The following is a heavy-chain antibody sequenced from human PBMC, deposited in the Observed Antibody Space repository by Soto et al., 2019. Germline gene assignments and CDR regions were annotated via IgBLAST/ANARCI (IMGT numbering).Heavy chain of an antibody. V-gene: IGHV3-66*01. Sequence: GGSLRLSCAASGFTVSRNYMSWVRQAPGKGLEWVSVIYSGGSTYYADSVKGRFTISRDNSKNTLYLQMNSLRAEDTAVYYCARDADYGGNSFSYYFDYWGQGTLVTVSS. CDR3: ARDADYGGNSFSYYFDY. CDR2: IYSGGST. CDR1: GFTVSRNY. D-gene: IGHD4-17*01. J-gene: IGHJ4*02.